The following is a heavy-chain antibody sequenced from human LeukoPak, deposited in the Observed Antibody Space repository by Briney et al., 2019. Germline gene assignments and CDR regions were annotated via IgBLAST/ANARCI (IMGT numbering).Heavy chain of an antibody. Sequence: GGSLRLSCAAPGFTFSSYEMNWVRQAPGKGLEWVSYISSSGSTIYYADSVKGRFTISRDNAKNSLYLQMNSLRAEDTAVYYCARARWLQLLDYWGQGTLVTVSS. D-gene: IGHD5-24*01. V-gene: IGHV3-48*03. CDR1: GFTFSSYE. CDR2: ISSSGSTI. J-gene: IGHJ4*02. CDR3: ARARWLQLLDY.